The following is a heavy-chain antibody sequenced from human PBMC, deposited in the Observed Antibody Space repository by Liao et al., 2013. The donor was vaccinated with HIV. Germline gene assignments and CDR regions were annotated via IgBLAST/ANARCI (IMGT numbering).Heavy chain of an antibody. CDR1: GGSFSDYY. J-gene: IGHJ4*02. CDR2: VNHSGSA. D-gene: IGHD6-13*01. CDR3: ATQRGDGQLFDY. V-gene: IGHV4-34*01. Sequence: QVQLQQWGAGLLKPSETLSLTCAVYGGSFSDYYWSWIRQPPREGAWSGLGKVNHSGSAKYNPSLKSRVAMSVDKSKNQFSLKVTSVTAADTAVYYCATQRGDGQLFDYWGQGTLVTVSS.